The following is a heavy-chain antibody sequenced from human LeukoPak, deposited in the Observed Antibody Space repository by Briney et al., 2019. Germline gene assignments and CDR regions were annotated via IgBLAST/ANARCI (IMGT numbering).Heavy chain of an antibody. CDR3: AKDRTLYSSGWFDY. J-gene: IGHJ4*02. Sequence: GRSLRLSCAASGFTFDDYAMHWVRQAPGKGLEWVSGISWNSGSIGYADSVKGRFTISRDNAKNSLYLQMNSLRAEDTALYYCAKDRTLYSSGWFDYWGREPWSPSPQ. D-gene: IGHD6-19*01. V-gene: IGHV3-9*01. CDR2: ISWNSGSI. CDR1: GFTFDDYA.